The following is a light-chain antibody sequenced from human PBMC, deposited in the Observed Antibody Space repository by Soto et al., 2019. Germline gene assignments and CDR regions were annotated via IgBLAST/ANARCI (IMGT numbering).Light chain of an antibody. CDR2: DVT. CDR3: SSYTSRNTLS. Sequence: QSALTQPASVSGSPGQSITISCTGTSSDIGGYNFVSWYQQHPGKAPKLVIFDVTNRPSGVSNRFSGSKSGNTASLTISGLLAEDEADYYCSSYTSRNTLSFGGGTKLTVL. CDR1: SSDIGGYNF. J-gene: IGLJ2*01. V-gene: IGLV2-14*03.